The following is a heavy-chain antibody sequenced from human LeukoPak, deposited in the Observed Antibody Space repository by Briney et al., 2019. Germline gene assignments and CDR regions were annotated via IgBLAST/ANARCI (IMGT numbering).Heavy chain of an antibody. CDR1: GFTFSSYS. CDR3: ARSDYYRFDY. D-gene: IGHD3-22*01. J-gene: IGHJ4*02. CDR2: ITSNSNRI. V-gene: IGHV3-48*04. Sequence: GGSLRLSCEASGFTFSSYSLNWVRQAPGKGLEWLSYITSNSNRIYYADSVKGRFTISRDNAKNSVYLQMSSLRAEDTAVYYCARSDYYRFDYWGQGTLVTVSS.